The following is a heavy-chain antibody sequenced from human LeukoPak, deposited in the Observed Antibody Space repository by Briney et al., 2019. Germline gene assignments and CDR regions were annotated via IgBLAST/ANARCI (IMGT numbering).Heavy chain of an antibody. CDR1: GGPIRSTSYY. J-gene: IGHJ4*02. CDR3: ARGGYYGSGSYYRLFDY. D-gene: IGHD3-10*01. Sequence: SETLSLTCTVSGGPIRSTSYYWAWIRQPPGKGLEWIGNIYSTGITYYNPSLKSRVTISVDTSKNQFSLKLSSVTAADTAVYYCARGGYYGSGSYYRLFDYWGQGTLVTVSS. V-gene: IGHV4-39*01. CDR2: IYSTGIT.